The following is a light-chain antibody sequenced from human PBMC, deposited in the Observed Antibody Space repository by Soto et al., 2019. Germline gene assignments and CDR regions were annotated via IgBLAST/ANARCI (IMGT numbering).Light chain of an antibody. CDR2: EAT. J-gene: IGKJ1*01. CDR1: QSITTY. Sequence: DIQMTQSPSTLSASVGDRVTITCRASQSITTYLAWYQLKPGKAPKLLMYEATKLESGVPSRFSGSGSGTEFTLTISSLQPDDFATYYCQHYNSYWTFGPGTKVEIK. V-gene: IGKV1-5*03. CDR3: QHYNSYWT.